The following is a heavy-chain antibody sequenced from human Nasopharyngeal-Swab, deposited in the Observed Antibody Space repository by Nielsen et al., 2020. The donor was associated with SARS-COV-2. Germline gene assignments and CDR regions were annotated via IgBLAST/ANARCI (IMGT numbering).Heavy chain of an antibody. D-gene: IGHD4-17*01. CDR3: ARDPTVTTFNWLDP. CDR1: GFTFTSYD. J-gene: IGHJ5*02. Sequence: GESLKISCAASGFTFTSYDIHWVRQAPGKGLEWVAVISFAGTNKYYTDSVKGRFTISRDDSKNTLYLLMDNLRPDDTAVYYCARDPTVTTFNWLDPWGQGTLVTVSS. V-gene: IGHV3-30*04. CDR2: ISFAGTNK.